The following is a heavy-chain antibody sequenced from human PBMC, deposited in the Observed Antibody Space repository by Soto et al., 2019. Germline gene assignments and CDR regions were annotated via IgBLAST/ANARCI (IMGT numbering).Heavy chain of an antibody. J-gene: IGHJ4*02. Sequence: ASVKVSCKASGYTFTSYGISWVRQAPGQGLEWMGWISAYNGNTNYAQKLQGRVTMTTDTSTSTAYMELRSLRSDDTAVYYCARDLRIAAAGTFDYWGQGTLVTSPQ. D-gene: IGHD6-13*01. CDR1: GYTFTSYG. CDR3: ARDLRIAAAGTFDY. V-gene: IGHV1-18*04. CDR2: ISAYNGNT.